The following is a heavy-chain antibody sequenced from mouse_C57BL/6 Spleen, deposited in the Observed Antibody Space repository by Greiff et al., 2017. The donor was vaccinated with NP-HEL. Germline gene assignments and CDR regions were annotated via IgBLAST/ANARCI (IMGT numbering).Heavy chain of an antibody. CDR1: GYTFTSYW. CDR2: IYPGSGST. D-gene: IGHD2-4*01. V-gene: IGHV1-55*01. J-gene: IGHJ2*01. Sequence: QVQLKQPGAELVKPGASVKMSCKASGYTFTSYWITWVKQRPGQGLEWIGDIYPGSGSTNYNEKFKSKATLTVDKSSSTAYMQLSSLTSEDSAVYYCARKEDYDYDEDYWGQGTTLTVSS. CDR3: ARKEDYDYDEDY.